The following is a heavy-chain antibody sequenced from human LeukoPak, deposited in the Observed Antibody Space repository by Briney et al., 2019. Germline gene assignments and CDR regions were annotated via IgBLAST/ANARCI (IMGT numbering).Heavy chain of an antibody. Sequence: PGGSQRLFCTASGSTFSSYAMSWARQAPGKGLEWVSSVSGSGGITYYADSVKGRFTISRDNSKNTLYLQMNRLRAEDTAVYYCAKGYSDWLSDFDYWGQGNLLSVSS. D-gene: IGHD3-9*01. CDR3: AKGYSDWLSDFDY. CDR1: GSTFSSYA. V-gene: IGHV3-23*01. J-gene: IGHJ4*02. CDR2: VSGSGGIT.